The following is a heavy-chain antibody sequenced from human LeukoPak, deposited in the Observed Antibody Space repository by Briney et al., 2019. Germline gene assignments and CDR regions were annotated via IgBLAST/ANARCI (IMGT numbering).Heavy chain of an antibody. D-gene: IGHD1-26*01. Sequence: ASVKVSCKASGYTFTNYGFSWVRQAPGQGLEWMGWISAYNGNTNHAQNFQGRVTMTTDASTSTAYTELTSLRSDDTAVYFCARGYMGATSYFDYWGQGALVTVSS. V-gene: IGHV1-18*01. CDR2: ISAYNGNT. J-gene: IGHJ4*02. CDR1: GYTFTNYG. CDR3: ARGYMGATSYFDY.